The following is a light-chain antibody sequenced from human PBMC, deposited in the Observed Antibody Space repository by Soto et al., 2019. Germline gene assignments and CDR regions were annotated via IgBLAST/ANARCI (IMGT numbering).Light chain of an antibody. CDR3: QQYGSSPYT. CDR2: GAS. J-gene: IGKJ2*01. V-gene: IGKV3-20*01. Sequence: EIVLTQSPGTLSLSPGERATLSCGASQSVTSSYVAWYQQKPGQAPRLLIYGASSRATGIPDRFSGSGSGKDFTLTISRLEPEDFAVYYCQQYGSSPYTFGQGTKVDIK. CDR1: QSVTSSY.